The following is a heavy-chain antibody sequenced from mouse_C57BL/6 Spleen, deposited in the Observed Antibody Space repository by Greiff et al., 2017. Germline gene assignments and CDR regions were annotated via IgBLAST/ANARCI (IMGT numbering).Heavy chain of an antibody. Sequence: QVQLQQSGAELARPGASVKLSCKASGYTFTSYGISWVKQRPGQGLEWIGEIYPRSGNTYYNEKFKGKATLTADKSSSTAYMELRSLTSEDSAVYFCARPGTDFDVWGTGTTVTVSS. J-gene: IGHJ1*03. CDR3: ARPGTDFDV. D-gene: IGHD4-1*01. CDR2: IYPRSGNT. CDR1: GYTFTSYG. V-gene: IGHV1-81*01.